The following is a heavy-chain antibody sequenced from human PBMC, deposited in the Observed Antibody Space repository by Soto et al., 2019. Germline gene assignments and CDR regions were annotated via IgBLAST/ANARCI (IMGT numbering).Heavy chain of an antibody. CDR3: PGVEWELLPVDY. D-gene: IGHD1-26*01. CDR2: ISAYNGNT. V-gene: IGHV1-18*04. Sequence: QVQLVQSGAEVKKPGASVKVSCKASGYTFTSYGISWVRQAPGQGLEWMGWISAYNGNTNYAQKLQGRVTMTTATSTSTPYMELRSLRSDDPAVYYCPGVEWELLPVDYWGQGTLFTVSS. J-gene: IGHJ4*02. CDR1: GYTFTSYG.